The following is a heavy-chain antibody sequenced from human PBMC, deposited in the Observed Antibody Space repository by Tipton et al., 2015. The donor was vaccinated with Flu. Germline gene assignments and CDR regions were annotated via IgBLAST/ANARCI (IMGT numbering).Heavy chain of an antibody. Sequence: QLVQSGAEIKKPGASVKVSCKAAAYTFADYYIHWVRQAPGQGLEWMGWINPNSGGTNSAQTFQGRVTMTRDTSINTAYMEMTSLTSDDTAVYYCATVKPTGYLGTAAGWFDTWGQGTLVSVSS. CDR1: AYTFADYY. CDR2: INPNSGGT. V-gene: IGHV1-2*02. J-gene: IGHJ5*02. D-gene: IGHD6-13*01. CDR3: ATVKPTGYLGTAAGWFDT.